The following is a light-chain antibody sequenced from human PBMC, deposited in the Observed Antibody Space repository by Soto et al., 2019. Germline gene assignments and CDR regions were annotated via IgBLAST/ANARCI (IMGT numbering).Light chain of an antibody. V-gene: IGKV3-20*01. CDR2: GAS. CDR1: QSVSSSS. J-gene: IGKJ4*01. CDR3: QHHGDLIG. Sequence: EIVLTQSPGTLSLSPGERATLSCRASQSVSSSSLAWYQQRRGQAPRLLIHGASSRATGIPDRFSGSGSGTDFTLTISRLEPEDFAVYYCQHHGDLIGFGGGTKVDIK.